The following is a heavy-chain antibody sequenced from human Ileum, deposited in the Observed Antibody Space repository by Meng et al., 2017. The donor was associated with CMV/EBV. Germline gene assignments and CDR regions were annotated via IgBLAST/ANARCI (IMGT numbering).Heavy chain of an antibody. J-gene: IGHJ4*02. CDR1: GFPFSSYA. V-gene: IGHV3-23*01. CDR2: ISNTGAIT. D-gene: IGHD5-12*01. CDR3: AGGDYGGYFH. Sequence: GESLKISCVASGFPFSSYAMSWVRQAPGRGLEWVSTISNTGAITFYADSVKGRFAISRDNSKNTLNLQMNGLRAEDTAIYYCAGGDYGGYFHWGQGTLVIVSS.